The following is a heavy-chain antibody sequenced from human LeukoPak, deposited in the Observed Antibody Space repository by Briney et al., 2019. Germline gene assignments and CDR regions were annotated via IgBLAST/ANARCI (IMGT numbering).Heavy chain of an antibody. Sequence: ASVKVSCKASGYTFTSYGISWVRQAPGQGLEWMSWISAYNGNTNYAQKLQGRVTMTTDTSTSTAYMELRSLRSDDTAVYYCARGHDILTGSDAFDIWGQGTMVTVSS. D-gene: IGHD3-9*01. CDR2: ISAYNGNT. J-gene: IGHJ3*02. CDR3: ARGHDILTGSDAFDI. CDR1: GYTFTSYG. V-gene: IGHV1-18*01.